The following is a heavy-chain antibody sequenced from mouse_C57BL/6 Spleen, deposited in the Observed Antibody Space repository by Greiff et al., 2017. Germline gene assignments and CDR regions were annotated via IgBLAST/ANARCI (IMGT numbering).Heavy chain of an antibody. J-gene: IGHJ2*01. CDR3: ARRGGYGDYFDY. CDR2: ISSGSSTI. V-gene: IGHV5-17*01. CDR1: GFTFSDYG. D-gene: IGHD2-2*01. Sequence: EVKLMESGGGLVKPGGSLKLSCAASGFTFSDYGMHWVRQAPEKGLEWVAYISSGSSTIYYADTVKGRFTISRDNAKNTLCLQMNSLRSEDTAIYYCARRGGYGDYFDYWGQGTTLTVSS.